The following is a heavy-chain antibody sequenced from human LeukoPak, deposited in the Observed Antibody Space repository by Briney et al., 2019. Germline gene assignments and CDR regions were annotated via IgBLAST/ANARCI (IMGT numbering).Heavy chain of an antibody. D-gene: IGHD6-19*01. CDR2: IHTSGST. Sequence: SETLSLTCTFSGGSISSYYWSWIRQPAGKGLEWIGRIHTSGSTNYSPSLKSRVTMSVDTSKNQFSLKLSSVTAADTAVYYCARHNGIAVALDYWGQGTLVTVSS. CDR1: GGSISSYY. CDR3: ARHNGIAVALDY. J-gene: IGHJ4*02. V-gene: IGHV4-4*07.